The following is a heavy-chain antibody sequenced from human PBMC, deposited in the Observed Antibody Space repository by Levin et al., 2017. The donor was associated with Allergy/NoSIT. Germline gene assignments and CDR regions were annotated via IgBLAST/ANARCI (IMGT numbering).Heavy chain of an antibody. Sequence: GGSLRLSCAASGFTFSSYAMSWVRQAPGKGLEWVSATSGSGDSTYYADSVKGRFTISRDNSKSTVYLQMSSLRAEDTAVYYCAKDSYGDYCDAFDIWGQGTMVTVST. CDR1: GFTFSSYA. V-gene: IGHV3-23*01. D-gene: IGHD4-17*01. CDR2: TSGSGDST. J-gene: IGHJ3*02. CDR3: AKDSYGDYCDAFDI.